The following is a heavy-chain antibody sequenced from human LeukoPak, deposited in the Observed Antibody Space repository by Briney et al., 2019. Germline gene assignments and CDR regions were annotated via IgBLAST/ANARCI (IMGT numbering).Heavy chain of an antibody. D-gene: IGHD4-17*01. CDR2: ISYDGSNK. CDR1: GFTFSSYA. J-gene: IGHJ4*02. V-gene: IGHV3-30-3*01. CDR3: ARGFSEDYGDYFDY. Sequence: GRSLRLSCAASGFTFSSYAMHWVRQAPGKGLEWVAVISYDGSNKYYADSVKGRFTISRDNSKNTLYLQMNSLRADDTAVYYCARGFSEDYGDYFDYWGQGTLVTVSS.